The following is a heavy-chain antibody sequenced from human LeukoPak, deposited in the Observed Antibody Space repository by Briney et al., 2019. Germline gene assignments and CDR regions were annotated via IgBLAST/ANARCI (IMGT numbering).Heavy chain of an antibody. V-gene: IGHV3-20*04. CDR1: GFTFDDYG. CDR3: ARKGGSKYYYMDV. D-gene: IGHD3-10*01. J-gene: IGHJ6*03. Sequence: GGSLRLSCAASGFTFDDYGMSWVRQVPGKGLEWVSGINWNGGSTGNADSVKGRFTISRDNAKNSLYLQMNSLRAEDTALYYCARKGGSKYYYMDVWGKGTMVTVSS. CDR2: INWNGGST.